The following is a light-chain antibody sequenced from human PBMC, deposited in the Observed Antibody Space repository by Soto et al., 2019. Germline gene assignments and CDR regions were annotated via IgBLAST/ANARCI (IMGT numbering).Light chain of an antibody. J-gene: IGLJ3*02. Sequence: QSVLTQAPSASGTPGQRVTISCSGTSSNIGINYVYWYQQLPGTAPKLLIYSNNQRPSGVPDRISGSKSGTSASLAISGLQSEDEADYYCAAWDDSLNGPVFGGGTKLTVL. CDR1: SSNIGINY. CDR3: AAWDDSLNGPV. V-gene: IGLV1-44*01. CDR2: SNN.